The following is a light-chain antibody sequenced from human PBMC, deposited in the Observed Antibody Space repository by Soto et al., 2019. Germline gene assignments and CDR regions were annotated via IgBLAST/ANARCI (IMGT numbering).Light chain of an antibody. J-gene: IGLJ3*02. CDR3: QTWGTGIRV. CDR2: LNSDGRH. V-gene: IGLV4-69*01. CDR1: SGHSSYA. Sequence: VLTQSPSASASLGASVKLTCTLSSGHSSYAIAWHQQQPEKGPRYLMKLNSDGRHSKGDGIPDRFSGSSSGAERYLTISSLQSEDEADYYCQTWGTGIRVFGGGTKVTVL.